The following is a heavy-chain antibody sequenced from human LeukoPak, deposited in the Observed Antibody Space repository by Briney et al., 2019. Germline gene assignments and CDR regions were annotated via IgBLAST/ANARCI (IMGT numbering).Heavy chain of an antibody. Sequence: SVKVSCKASGGTFSSYAISWVRQAPGQGLEWMGGIIPIFGTANYAQKFQGRVTITADESTSTAYMELSSLRSEDTAVYYCATTYSSGWPSGYGMDVWGQGTTVTVSS. CDR2: IIPIFGTA. V-gene: IGHV1-69*13. D-gene: IGHD6-19*01. J-gene: IGHJ6*02. CDR1: GGTFSSYA. CDR3: ATTYSSGWPSGYGMDV.